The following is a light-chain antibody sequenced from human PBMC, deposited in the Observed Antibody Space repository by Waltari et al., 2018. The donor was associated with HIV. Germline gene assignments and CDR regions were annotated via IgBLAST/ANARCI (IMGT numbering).Light chain of an antibody. CDR1: SGLITYV. J-gene: IGLJ2*01. CDR2: LTSDGRH. Sequence: QVVLTQPPSASASLGASVKLTCTLSSGLITYVIACPQHPPPKGPRFRMKLTSDGRHSKGDGIPDRFSGSSSGAERYLTISSLQSEDEADYFCQTGGTGIQVFGGGTRLTVL. V-gene: IGLV4-69*01. CDR3: QTGGTGIQV.